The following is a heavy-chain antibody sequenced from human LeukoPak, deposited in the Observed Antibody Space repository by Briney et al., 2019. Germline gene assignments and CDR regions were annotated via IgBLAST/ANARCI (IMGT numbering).Heavy chain of an antibody. J-gene: IGHJ1*01. V-gene: IGHV2-5*01. CDR2: IYWNDDK. CDR1: GFSLSTSGVG. CDR3: AHRGASSSSGWFAEYFQH. D-gene: IGHD6-6*01. Sequence: ESGPTLVNPTQTLTLTCTFSGFSLSTSGVGVGWVRQPPGKALEWLALIYWNDDKRYSPSLKSRLTITKDTSKNQVVLTMTNMDPVDTVTYYCAHRGASSSSGWFAEYFQHWGQGTLVTVSS.